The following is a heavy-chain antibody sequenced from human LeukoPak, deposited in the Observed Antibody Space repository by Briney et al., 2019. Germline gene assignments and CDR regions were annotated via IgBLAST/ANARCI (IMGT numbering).Heavy chain of an antibody. Sequence: ASVKVSCKASGYTFTGYYMHWVRQAPGQGLEWMGWINPNSGGTNYAQKFQGRVTMTRDTSISTAYMELSRLRSDDTAVYYCARGSTSWISGDFDYWGQGTLVTVSS. J-gene: IGHJ4*02. V-gene: IGHV1-2*02. CDR1: GYTFTGYY. CDR3: ARGSTSWISGDFDY. D-gene: IGHD2-2*01. CDR2: INPNSGGT.